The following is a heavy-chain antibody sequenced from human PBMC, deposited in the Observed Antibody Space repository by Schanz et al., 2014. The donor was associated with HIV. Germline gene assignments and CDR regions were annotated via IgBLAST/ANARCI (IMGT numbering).Heavy chain of an antibody. CDR2: ISESGGRT. V-gene: IGHV3-23*01. J-gene: IGHJ4*02. CDR3: AKPEYDSSGNSQSHFDY. Sequence: EVQLLESGGGLVQPGGSLRLSCAASGFTFSNYAMSWVRQAPGKGLEWVSSISESGGRTYYADSVNGRFTISRDNSKNTLYLQMTXLRTEDTAVYYCAKPEYDSSGNSQSHFDYWGQGTLVTVSS. D-gene: IGHD3-22*01. CDR1: GFTFSNYA.